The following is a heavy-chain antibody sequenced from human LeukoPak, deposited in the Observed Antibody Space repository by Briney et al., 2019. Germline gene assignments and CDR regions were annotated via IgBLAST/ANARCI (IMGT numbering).Heavy chain of an antibody. Sequence: ASETLSLTCSVSGGSMNNYFWSWIRQPPGKGLEWIGYIYYSGSTNYNPSLKSRVTISVDTSKNQFSLKLSSVTAADTAVYYCARSGYNYGPYDYWGQGSLATVSS. CDR1: GGSMNNYF. J-gene: IGHJ4*02. V-gene: IGHV4-59*01. CDR2: IYYSGST. D-gene: IGHD5-18*01. CDR3: ARSGYNYGPYDY.